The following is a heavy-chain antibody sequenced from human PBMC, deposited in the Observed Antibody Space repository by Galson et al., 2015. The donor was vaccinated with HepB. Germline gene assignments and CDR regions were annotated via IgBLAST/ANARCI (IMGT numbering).Heavy chain of an antibody. CDR3: ATGFKLAGAA. D-gene: IGHD6-19*01. CDR2: ISKSATVT. J-gene: IGHJ5*02. Sequence: LRLSCAASGFTFSSFAMSWVRQPPGKGLEWVSSISKSATVTYYVDSVKGRFTISRDDSKSTLYLQMNGLRAEGTAIYYCATGFKLAGAAWGQGTLVTVSS. V-gene: IGHV3-23*01. CDR1: GFTFSSFA.